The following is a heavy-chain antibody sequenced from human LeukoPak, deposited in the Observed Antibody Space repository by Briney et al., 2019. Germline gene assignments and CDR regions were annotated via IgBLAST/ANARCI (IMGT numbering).Heavy chain of an antibody. J-gene: IGHJ4*02. CDR3: ARDFYGSVGY. V-gene: IGHV3-48*03. Sequence: PGGSLRLSCVGSGFIFSSYEMNWVRQAPGKGLEGVSYISSSGSTIYYADFVKGRFTISRDNAKNSLHLQMNSLRAEDTSVYYCARDFYGSVGYWGQGTLVTVSS. CDR1: GFIFSSYE. CDR2: ISSSGSTI. D-gene: IGHD2-15*01.